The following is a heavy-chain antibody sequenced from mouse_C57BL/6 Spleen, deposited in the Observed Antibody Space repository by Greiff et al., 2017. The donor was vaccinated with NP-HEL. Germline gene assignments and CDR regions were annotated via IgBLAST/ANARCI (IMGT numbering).Heavy chain of an antibody. D-gene: IGHD2-4*01. J-gene: IGHJ4*01. CDR3: TRGYYDYPYYARDY. CDR2: IYPGNSDT. CDR1: GYTFTSSW. Sequence: VQLKESGTVLARPGASVKMSCKTSGYTFTSSWMHWVKQRPGQGLACIGAIYPGNSDTSYNQKFKGKAKLTAVTSASTAYMELSSLTNEDSAVDYCTRGYYDYPYYARDYWGQGTSVTVSS. V-gene: IGHV1-5*01.